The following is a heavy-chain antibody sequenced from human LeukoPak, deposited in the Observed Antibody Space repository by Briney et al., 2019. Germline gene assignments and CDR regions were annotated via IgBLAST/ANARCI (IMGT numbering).Heavy chain of an antibody. V-gene: IGHV3-23*01. Sequence: PGGSLRLSCAASGFTFSSYAMSWVRQAPGKGLEWVSAISGSGGSTYYADSVKGRFTISRDNSKNTLYLQMNSLRAEDTAVYYCARDRSGRYGDYGYFDYWGQGTLVTVSS. CDR1: GFTFSSYA. CDR3: ARDRSGRYGDYGYFDY. J-gene: IGHJ4*02. CDR2: ISGSGGST. D-gene: IGHD4-17*01.